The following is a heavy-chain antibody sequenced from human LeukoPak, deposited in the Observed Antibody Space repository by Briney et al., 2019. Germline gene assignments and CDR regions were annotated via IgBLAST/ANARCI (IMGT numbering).Heavy chain of an antibody. V-gene: IGHV1-18*01. CDR3: ASWLLVRGVMSY. D-gene: IGHD3-10*01. CDR2: MRAYNVVT. J-gene: IGHJ4*02. Sequence: ASVKGSSKASGYTFTRYGISWVRQAPGQRLEWMGWMRAYNVVTKYAQKLQGRVTMTTDTSTSTAYMELRSLGPDDPGVYCCASWLLVRGVMSYWGQGTLVTVSS. CDR1: GYTFTRYG.